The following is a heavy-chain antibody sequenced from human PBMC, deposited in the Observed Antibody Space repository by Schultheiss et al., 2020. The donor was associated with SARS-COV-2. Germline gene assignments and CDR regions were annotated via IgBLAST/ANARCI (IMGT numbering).Heavy chain of an antibody. D-gene: IGHD5-18*01. Sequence: SETLSLTCTVSGGSVSSGSYYWSWIRQPPGKGLEWIGYIYYSGSTNYNPSLKSRVTISVDTSKNQFSLKLSSVTAADTAVYYCARGLGVYSYYGMDVWGQGTTVTVSS. CDR2: IYYSGST. J-gene: IGHJ6*02. CDR3: ARGLGVYSYYGMDV. V-gene: IGHV4-61*01. CDR1: GGSVSSGSYY.